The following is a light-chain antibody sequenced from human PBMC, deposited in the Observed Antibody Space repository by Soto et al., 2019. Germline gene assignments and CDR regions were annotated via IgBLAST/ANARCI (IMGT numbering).Light chain of an antibody. J-gene: IGKJ4*01. CDR1: QSVSTS. CDR3: QQRGVWPLT. V-gene: IGKV3-11*01. CDR2: ESS. Sequence: EMVLTQSPATLSLSPGERATLSCRASQSVSTSLAWYQQKPGQAPRLLFYESSNRATGIPARFSGSGSGTDFTLTISGLEPEDFAVYYCQQRGVWPLTFGGGTKVDI.